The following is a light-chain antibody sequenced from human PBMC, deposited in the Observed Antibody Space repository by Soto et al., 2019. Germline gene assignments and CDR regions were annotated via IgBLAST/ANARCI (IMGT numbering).Light chain of an antibody. J-gene: IGKJ3*01. CDR1: QSFISSY. V-gene: IGKV3D-7*01. CDR3: QQDYTRFT. Sequence: PGERVTLSCRASQSFISSYLTWYQQKPGQAPRLLIYGASTRATSIPARFSGSGSGTDFTLTISSLQPEDFAVYYCQQDYTRFTFGPGTKVDIK. CDR2: GAS.